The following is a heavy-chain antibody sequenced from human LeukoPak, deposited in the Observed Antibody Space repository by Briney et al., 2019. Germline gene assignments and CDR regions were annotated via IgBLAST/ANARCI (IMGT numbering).Heavy chain of an antibody. CDR3: ARGMEAYYYDSSGYWQYYFGY. V-gene: IGHV3-21*01. CDR2: ISSTSSYI. Sequence: GGSLRPSCAASGFTFSSYSMNWVRQAPGKGLEWVSSISSTSSYIYYADSVKGRFTISRDNAKNSLYLQMNSLRAEDTAVYYCARGMEAYYYDSSGYWQYYFGYWGQGTLVTVSS. D-gene: IGHD3-22*01. J-gene: IGHJ4*02. CDR1: GFTFSSYS.